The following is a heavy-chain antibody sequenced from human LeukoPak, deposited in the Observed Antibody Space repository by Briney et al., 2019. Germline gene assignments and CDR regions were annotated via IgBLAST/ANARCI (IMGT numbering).Heavy chain of an antibody. CDR3: ARYYDFWSGYLNGNWFDP. D-gene: IGHD3-3*01. CDR2: IYYSGST. J-gene: IGHJ5*02. CDR1: GGSISSHY. V-gene: IGHV4-59*11. Sequence: SETLSLTCTVSGGSISSHYWSWIRQPPGKGLEWIGYIYYSGSTNYNPSLKSRVTISVDTSKNQFSLKLSSVTAADTAVYYCARYYDFWSGYLNGNWFDPWGQGTLVTVSS.